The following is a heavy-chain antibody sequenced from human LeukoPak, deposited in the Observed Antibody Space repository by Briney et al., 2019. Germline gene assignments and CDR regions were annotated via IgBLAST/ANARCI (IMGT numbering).Heavy chain of an antibody. D-gene: IGHD3-22*01. CDR1: GFTFSSHL. CDR2: IYSGENA. V-gene: IGHV3-53*01. Sequence: GGSLRLSCAASGFTFSSHLMHWVRQAPGKGLEWVSVIYSGENAYYADSVRGRFTISRDSSKNTLYLQMHSLRAEDTATYYCARDATSGYHDDWGQGTLVTVAS. J-gene: IGHJ4*02. CDR3: ARDATSGYHDD.